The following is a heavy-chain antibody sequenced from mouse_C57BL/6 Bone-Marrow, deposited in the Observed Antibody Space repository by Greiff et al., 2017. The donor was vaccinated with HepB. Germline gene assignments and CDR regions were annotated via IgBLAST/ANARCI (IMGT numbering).Heavy chain of an antibody. D-gene: IGHD3-2*02. Sequence: QVQLQQPGTELVKPGASVKLSCKASGYTFTSYWMHGVKQRPGQGLEWIGNINPSNGGTNYNEKFKSKATLTVDKSSSTAYMQLSSLTSEDSAVYYCAKEAAQATGDYFDYWGQGTTLTVSS. J-gene: IGHJ2*01. CDR2: INPSNGGT. CDR3: AKEAAQATGDYFDY. V-gene: IGHV1-53*01. CDR1: GYTFTSYW.